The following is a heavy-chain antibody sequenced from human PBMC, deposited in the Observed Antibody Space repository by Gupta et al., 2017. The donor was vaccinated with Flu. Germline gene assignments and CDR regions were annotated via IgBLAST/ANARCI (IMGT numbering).Heavy chain of an antibody. Sequence: HTIAWVRQAPGKGLEWVSSISSGSRYIYYSESLKGRFTISRDNSKNSVSLQMNSLTAEDTAIYYCARRAEMATFFDSWGRGTLVSVSS. CDR1: HT. CDR2: ISSGSRYI. J-gene: IGHJ4*02. CDR3: ARRAEMATFFDS. D-gene: IGHD3-3*02. V-gene: IGHV3-21*01.